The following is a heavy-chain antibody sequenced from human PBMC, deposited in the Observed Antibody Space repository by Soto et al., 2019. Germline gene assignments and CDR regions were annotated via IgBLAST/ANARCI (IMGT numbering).Heavy chain of an antibody. J-gene: IGHJ3*02. CDR1: GFTFSNAW. D-gene: IGHD4-17*01. CDR3: TTTYGEGDDASDI. CDR2: IKSKTDGGTT. V-gene: IGHV3-15*01. Sequence: EVQLVESGGGLVKPGGSLSLSCAASGFTFSNAWMSWVRQAPGKGLEWVGRIKSKTDGGTTDYAAPVKGRFTISRDDSKNTLYLQMNSLKTEDTAVYYCTTTYGEGDDASDIWGQGTMVTVSS.